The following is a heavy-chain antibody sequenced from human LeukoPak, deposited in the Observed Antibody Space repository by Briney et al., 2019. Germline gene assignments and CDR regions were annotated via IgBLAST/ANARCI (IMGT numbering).Heavy chain of an antibody. V-gene: IGHV3-30*18. D-gene: IGHD2-15*01. CDR1: GFTFSSYG. Sequence: PGGSLRLSSAASGFTFSSYGMHWVRQAPGKGLEWVAVISYDGSNKYYADSVKGRFTISRDNSKNTLYLQMNSLRAEDTAVYYCAKASVVAATPDYWGQGTLVTVSS. CDR2: ISYDGSNK. CDR3: AKASVVAATPDY. J-gene: IGHJ4*02.